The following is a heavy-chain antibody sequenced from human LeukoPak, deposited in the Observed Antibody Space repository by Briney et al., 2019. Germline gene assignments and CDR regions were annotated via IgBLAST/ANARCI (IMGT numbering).Heavy chain of an antibody. J-gene: IGHJ4*02. CDR2: ISYDGSNK. Sequence: GRSLRLSCAASGFTFSSYGMHWVRQAPGKGLEWVAVISYDGSNKYYADSVKGRFTISGDNSKNTLYLQMNSLRAEDTAVYYCAKEPRRDGYNYLDYWGQGTLVTVSS. CDR3: AKEPRRDGYNYLDY. CDR1: GFTFSSYG. V-gene: IGHV3-30*18. D-gene: IGHD5-24*01.